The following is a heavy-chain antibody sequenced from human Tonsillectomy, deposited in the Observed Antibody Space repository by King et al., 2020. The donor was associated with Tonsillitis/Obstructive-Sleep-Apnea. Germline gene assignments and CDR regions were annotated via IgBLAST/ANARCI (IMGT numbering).Heavy chain of an antibody. CDR1: GFTFSSYA. V-gene: IGHV3-23*04. CDR2: ISGGGVST. J-gene: IGHJ4*02. Sequence: VQLVESGGNLVQPGGSLRLSCAASGFTFSSYAMSWVRQAPEKGLEWVAAISGGGVSTYYADSARDRFTISRDNSNNTLSLQMNSLRAEDTAVYYCVRDRGRGVLADFVYWGQGTQVTVSS. D-gene: IGHD3-10*01. CDR3: VRDRGRGVLADFVY.